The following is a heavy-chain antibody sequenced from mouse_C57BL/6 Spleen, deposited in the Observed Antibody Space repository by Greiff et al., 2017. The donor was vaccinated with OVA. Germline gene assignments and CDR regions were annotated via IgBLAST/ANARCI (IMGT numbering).Heavy chain of an antibody. Sequence: VQLQQSGAELVMPGASVKLSCKASGYTFTSYWMHWVKQRPGQGLEWIGEIDPSDSYTNYNQKFKGKSTLTVDKSSSTAYMQLSSLTSEDSAVYYCARAAQAPFDYWGQGTTLTVSS. CDR3: ARAAQAPFDY. CDR1: GYTFTSYW. D-gene: IGHD3-2*02. J-gene: IGHJ2*01. CDR2: IDPSDSYT. V-gene: IGHV1-69*01.